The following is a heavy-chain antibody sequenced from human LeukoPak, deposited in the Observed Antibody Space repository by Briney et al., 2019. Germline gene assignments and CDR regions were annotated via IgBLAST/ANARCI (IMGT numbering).Heavy chain of an antibody. CDR1: GGSFSGYY. CDR2: INHSGST. J-gene: IGHJ2*01. V-gene: IGHV4-34*01. D-gene: IGHD3-22*01. Sequence: SETLSLTCAVYGGSFSGYYWSWIRQPPGKGLEWIGEINHSGSTNYNPSLKSRVTISVDTSKNQFSLKLSSVTAADTAVYYCARERHYYYDSSGYGYFDLWGRGTLVTVSS. CDR3: ARERHYYYDSSGYGYFDL.